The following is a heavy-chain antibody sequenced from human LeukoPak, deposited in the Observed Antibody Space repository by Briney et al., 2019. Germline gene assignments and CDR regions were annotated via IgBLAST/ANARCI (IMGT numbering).Heavy chain of an antibody. V-gene: IGHV1-2*02. Sequence: ASVKVSCKASGYTFTGYYMHWVRQAPGQGLEWMGWINPNSGGTNYSQKFQGRVTMTRDTSISTAYMDVSRLSSDDTAVYYCARVGRIVGTTPPFDYWGQGILVTVSS. CDR1: GYTFTGYY. CDR2: INPNSGGT. J-gene: IGHJ4*02. D-gene: IGHD1-26*01. CDR3: ARVGRIVGTTPPFDY.